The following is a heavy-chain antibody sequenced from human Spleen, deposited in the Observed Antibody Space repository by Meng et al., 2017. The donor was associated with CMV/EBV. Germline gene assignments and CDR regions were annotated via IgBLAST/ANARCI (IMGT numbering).Heavy chain of an antibody. CDR2: ISWDGSRT. Sequence: GGSLRLSCVASGFSFDDYAMHWVRQVPGKGLEWVSLISWDGSRTFYGDSVKGRFTVFRDNDKNSLYLQMDSLRAEDTAVYYCARGTGEPGMDYWGQGALVTVSS. CDR1: GFSFDDYA. V-gene: IGHV3-43D*03. D-gene: IGHD1-1*01. J-gene: IGHJ4*02. CDR3: ARGTGEPGMDY.